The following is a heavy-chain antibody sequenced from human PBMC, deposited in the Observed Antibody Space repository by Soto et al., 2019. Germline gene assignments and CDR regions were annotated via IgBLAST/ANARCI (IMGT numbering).Heavy chain of an antibody. CDR2: IKRDVIET. D-gene: IGHD3-10*01. J-gene: IGHJ6*02. Sequence: GGALILSWAAPTFLFSTYWMTVGRHAPGKRLEWVANIKRDVIETHYADSVKGRFTISSDNAKNSLYLPMNNLRVDDTAVYYCASHQLVARGVIMTFDGMDVWGQGTTVTVSS. CDR3: ASHQLVARGVIMTFDGMDV. CDR1: TFLFSTYW. V-gene: IGHV3-7*03.